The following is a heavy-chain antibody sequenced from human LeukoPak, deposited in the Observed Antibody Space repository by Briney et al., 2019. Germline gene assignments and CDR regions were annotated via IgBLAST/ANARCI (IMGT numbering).Heavy chain of an antibody. D-gene: IGHD3-22*01. Sequence: SVKVSCKASGGTFSSYAISWVRQAPGQGLEWMGGIIPIFGTANYAQKFQGRVTITADKSTSTAYMELSSLRSEDTAVYYCARGPGGRSGYYPLEDYYYYYYMDVWGKGTTVTVSS. J-gene: IGHJ6*03. CDR2: IIPIFGTA. CDR3: ARGPGGRSGYYPLEDYYYYYYMDV. CDR1: GGTFSSYA. V-gene: IGHV1-69*06.